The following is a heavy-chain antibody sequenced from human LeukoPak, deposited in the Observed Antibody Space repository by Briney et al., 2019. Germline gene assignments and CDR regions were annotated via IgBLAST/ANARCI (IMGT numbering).Heavy chain of an antibody. CDR2: IRSKAYGGTT. J-gene: IGHJ4*02. CDR1: GFTFGDYA. V-gene: IGHV3-49*03. D-gene: IGHD1-26*01. CDR3: TRVPLIVGVTRWNFDY. Sequence: GGSLRLSCTASGFTFGDYAMSWFRQAPGKGLEWVGFIRSKAYGGTTEYAASVKGRFTISRDDSKSIAHLQMNSLKIEDTAVYYCTRVPLIVGVTRWNFDYWGQGTLVTVSS.